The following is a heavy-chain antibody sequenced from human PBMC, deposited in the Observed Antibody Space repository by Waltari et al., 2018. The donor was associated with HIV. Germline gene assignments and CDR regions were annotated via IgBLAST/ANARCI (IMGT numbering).Heavy chain of an antibody. CDR2: RRFDGKST. D-gene: IGHD3-16*01. CDR3: ATDRGRWLRRGWFDT. J-gene: IGHJ5*02. Sequence: QVQLVQSGGGVVRTGKSVRLSCTASRFKLTDFKFSDYGIHWVRQAPGKGLEWVAFRRFDGKSTYYAAPVQSRFTLSRDKSKNTVKLLMDSLRIEGSAVYYCATDRGRWLRRGWFDTWGQGSRLTVSS. CDR1: RFKLTDFKFSDYG. V-gene: IGHV3-30*02.